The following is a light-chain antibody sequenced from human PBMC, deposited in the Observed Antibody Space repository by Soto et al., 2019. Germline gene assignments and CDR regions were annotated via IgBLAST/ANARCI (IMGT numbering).Light chain of an antibody. CDR3: VLYMGSGISGV. Sequence: QTVVTQEPSFSVSPGGTVTLTCGLSSGSVSTSYYPSWYQQTPGQAPRTLIYSTNTRSSGVPDRFSGSILGNKAALTITGAQADDESDYYCVLYMGSGISGVFGSGTQLIVL. V-gene: IGLV8-61*01. CDR2: STN. J-gene: IGLJ6*01. CDR1: SGSVSTSYY.